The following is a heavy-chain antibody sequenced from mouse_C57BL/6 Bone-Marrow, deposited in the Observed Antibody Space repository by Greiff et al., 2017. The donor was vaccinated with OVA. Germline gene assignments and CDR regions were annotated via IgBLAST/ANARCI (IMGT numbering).Heavy chain of an antibody. V-gene: IGHV5-9-1*02. CDR1: GFTFSSYA. D-gene: IGHD2-1*01. CDR2: ISSGGDYI. J-gene: IGHJ4*01. CDR3: TRLLDAMDY. Sequence: EVMLVESGAGLVKPGGSLKLSCAASGFTFSSYALSWVRQTPEKRLEWVAYISSGGDYIYYADTVKGRFTISRDNARNTLYLQMSSLKSEDTAMYYCTRLLDAMDYWGQGTSVTVSS.